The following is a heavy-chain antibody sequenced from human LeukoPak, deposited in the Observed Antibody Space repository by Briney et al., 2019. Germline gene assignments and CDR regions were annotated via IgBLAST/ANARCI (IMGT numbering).Heavy chain of an antibody. V-gene: IGHV3-23*01. Sequence: GGSLRLSCAAPRLTFSNYAMSWVRQAPGKGLEWVSGISASGGTTYYADSVKGRFTISRDNSKNTLHLQMSSLRAEDTAVYFCANSIPGLYYYYYLDVWGKGTTVTVSS. J-gene: IGHJ6*03. D-gene: IGHD2-2*02. CDR2: ISASGGTT. CDR1: RLTFSNYA. CDR3: ANSIPGLYYYYYLDV.